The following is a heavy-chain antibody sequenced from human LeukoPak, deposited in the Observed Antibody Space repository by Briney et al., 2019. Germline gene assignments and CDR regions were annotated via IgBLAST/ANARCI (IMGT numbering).Heavy chain of an antibody. J-gene: IGHJ4*02. CDR1: GFTFSDAW. V-gene: IGHV3-15*01. D-gene: IGHD2-15*01. CDR2: IKSKIDGGTI. CDR3: TTRRQDGW. Sequence: GGSLRLSCVGSGFTFSDAWMSWVRQAPGKGLEWVGRIKSKIDGGTIDYAAPVKGRFTISRDDSRHTLYLQMNSLKTEDTAVYYCTTRRQDGWWGQGTLVTVS.